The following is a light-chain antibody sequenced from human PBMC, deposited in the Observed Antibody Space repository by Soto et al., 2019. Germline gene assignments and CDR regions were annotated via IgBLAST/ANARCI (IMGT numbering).Light chain of an antibody. CDR2: DAS. Sequence: EIVLTQSPATLSLSPGERATLSCRASQSVGTYLAWYQQKPGQAPRLLIYDASTRATGIPARFSGSGSGTDFTLTISSLEPEDFAVYHCQQRSNWPSITFGQGTRLEI. CDR1: QSVGTY. V-gene: IGKV3-11*01. CDR3: QQRSNWPSIT. J-gene: IGKJ5*01.